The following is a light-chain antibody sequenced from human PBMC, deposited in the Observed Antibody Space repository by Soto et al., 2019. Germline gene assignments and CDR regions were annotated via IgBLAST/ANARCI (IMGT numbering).Light chain of an antibody. CDR1: QSVSSSY. Sequence: ESVFTQSPGTLSLSPGERATRSCRASQSVSSSYLAWYQQKPGQAPRLLIYAASSRATGIPDRFSGSGSGTDFTLTINRVEPEDFAVYFCQQYAGSPRTFGQGTKVDI. CDR2: AAS. CDR3: QQYAGSPRT. V-gene: IGKV3-20*01. J-gene: IGKJ1*01.